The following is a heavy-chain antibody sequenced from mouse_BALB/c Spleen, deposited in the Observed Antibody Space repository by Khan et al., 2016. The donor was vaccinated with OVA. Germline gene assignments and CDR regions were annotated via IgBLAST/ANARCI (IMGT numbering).Heavy chain of an antibody. CDR1: GFTFSTYG. Sequence: EVQLQESGGDLVKPGGSLKLSCAASGFTFSTYGTSWVRQTPDKRLEWVATISTGGSYTYYPDSVKGRFTISRDNAKNTLYLQMSSLKSEDTAMFYCARLAYYYDSEGFAYWGQGTLVTVSA. D-gene: IGHD1-1*01. CDR2: ISTGGSYT. V-gene: IGHV5-6*01. J-gene: IGHJ3*01. CDR3: ARLAYYYDSEGFAY.